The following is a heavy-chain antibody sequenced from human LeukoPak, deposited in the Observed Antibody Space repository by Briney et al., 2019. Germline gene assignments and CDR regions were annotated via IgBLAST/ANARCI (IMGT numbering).Heavy chain of an antibody. CDR2: IYSSGNT. Sequence: SETLSLTCTVSGGSISSSSYYWGWIRQPPGKGLEWIGSIYSSGNTFYTPSLKSRVTISVDTSKNQFSLKVLSVTAADTAMYYCATYTTPQQQLFPHLRSPDYFHHWGQGTLVTVSS. CDR1: GGSISSSSYY. D-gene: IGHD6-13*01. CDR3: ATYTTPQQQLFPHLRSPDYFHH. V-gene: IGHV4-39*01. J-gene: IGHJ1*01.